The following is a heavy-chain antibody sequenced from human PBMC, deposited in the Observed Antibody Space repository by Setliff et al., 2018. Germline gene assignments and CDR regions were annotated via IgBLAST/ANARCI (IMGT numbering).Heavy chain of an antibody. CDR3: ARDGAGHTESWKGHFGY. V-gene: IGHV4-59*02. CDR1: GVSVSGYF. CDR2: ISYSGSA. D-gene: IGHD1-1*01. Sequence: SETLSLTCSVSGVSVSGYFWSWIRQPPGKPLEWIGYISYSGSANYNPSLKTRVSISEDTSRNQISLRLLSVSAADTAVYFCARDGAGHTESWKGHFGYWGQGTEVTVSS. J-gene: IGHJ4*02.